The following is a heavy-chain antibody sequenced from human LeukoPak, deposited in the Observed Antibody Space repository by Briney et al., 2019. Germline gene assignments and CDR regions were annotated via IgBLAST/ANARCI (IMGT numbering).Heavy chain of an antibody. CDR1: GGSFSGYY. CDR2: INHSGST. V-gene: IGHV4-34*01. CDR3: ARGHSTMIVVVHMAPFDY. D-gene: IGHD3-22*01. J-gene: IGHJ4*02. Sequence: PSETLSLTCAVYGGSFSGYYWSWIRQPPGKGLEWIGEINHSGSTNYNPSLKSRVTISVDTPKNQFSLKLSSVTAADTAVYYCARGHSTMIVVVHMAPFDYWGQGTLVTVSS.